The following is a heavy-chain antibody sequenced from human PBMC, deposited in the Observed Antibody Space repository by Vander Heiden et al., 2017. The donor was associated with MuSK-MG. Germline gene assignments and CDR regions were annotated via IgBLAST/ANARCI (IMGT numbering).Heavy chain of an antibody. J-gene: IGHJ3*01. V-gene: IGHV4-39*01. CDR2: IFYSGTT. Sequence: QLQLQESGPGLVKPSETLSLPCTVSGGSISSSGYYWGWIRQPPGKGLEWIGSIFYSGTTDYNPSLKSRVTISVDTSKNQFSLKLSSVTAADTAMYYCARGWGYCSGGSCYSDAFDFWGQGTVVTVSS. CDR1: GGSISSSGYY. CDR3: ARGWGYCSGGSCYSDAFDF. D-gene: IGHD2-15*01.